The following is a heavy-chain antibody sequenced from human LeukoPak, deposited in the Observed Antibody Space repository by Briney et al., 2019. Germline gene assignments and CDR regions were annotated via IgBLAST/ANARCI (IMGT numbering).Heavy chain of an antibody. J-gene: IGHJ5*02. V-gene: IGHV3-23*01. D-gene: IGHD3-22*01. Sequence: GGSLRLSCEASGFTFRDYWMIWVRQAPGKGLEWVSAISNDGGGTNYADFVKGRFTISRDNSKNTLFLQMNSLRAEDTALYYCAKGSSGYLDLRGQGTLVTVSS. CDR1: GFTFRDYW. CDR3: AKGSSGYLDL. CDR2: ISNDGGGT.